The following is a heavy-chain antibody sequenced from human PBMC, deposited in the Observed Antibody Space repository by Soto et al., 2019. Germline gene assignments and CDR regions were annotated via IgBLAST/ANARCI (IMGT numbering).Heavy chain of an antibody. V-gene: IGHV1-8*01. CDR1: GYTFTSYD. D-gene: IGHD3-10*01. CDR2: MNPNSGNT. J-gene: IGHJ4*02. Sequence: QVQLVQSGAEVKKPGASVKVSCKASGYTFTSYDLNWVLQATGQGLEWMGWMNPNSGNTGYAQKFQGRVTMTRNTSISTAYMELSSLRSEDTAVYYCARGPITIHSYISFDYWGQGTLVTVSS. CDR3: ARGPITIHSYISFDY.